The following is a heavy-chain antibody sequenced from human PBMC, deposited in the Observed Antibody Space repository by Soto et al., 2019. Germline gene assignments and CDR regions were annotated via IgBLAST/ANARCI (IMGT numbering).Heavy chain of an antibody. Sequence: AGGSLRLSCTASGFTFGDYAMSWFRQAPGKGLEWVGFIRSKAYGGTTEYAASVKGRFTISRDDSKSIAYLQMNSLKTEDTAVYYCTRENVGEYSGYDEWANDYWGQGTLVTVSS. V-gene: IGHV3-49*03. CDR1: GFTFGDYA. CDR3: TRENVGEYSGYDEWANDY. D-gene: IGHD5-12*01. J-gene: IGHJ4*02. CDR2: IRSKAYGGTT.